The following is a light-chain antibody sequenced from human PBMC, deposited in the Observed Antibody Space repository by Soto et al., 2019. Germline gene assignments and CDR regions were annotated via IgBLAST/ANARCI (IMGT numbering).Light chain of an antibody. CDR1: QSIRNS. V-gene: IGKV1-5*01. J-gene: IGKJ1*01. Sequence: DIPMTQSPSTLSASVGDRVTFTCRASQSIRNSLAWYQQKPGKAPKLLIYDASSLESGVPSRLSGSGSGTEFTLTISSLQPDDFATYYCQHYNDYSLTFGQGTKVEI. CDR2: DAS. CDR3: QHYNDYSLT.